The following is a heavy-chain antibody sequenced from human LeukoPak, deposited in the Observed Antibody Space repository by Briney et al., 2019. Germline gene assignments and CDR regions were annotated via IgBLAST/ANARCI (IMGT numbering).Heavy chain of an antibody. CDR2: VYYSGTT. Sequence: SETLSLTCTVSGGSISYYLSWIRQPPGKGLEWIGYVYYSGTTNYNPSLKSRVTISVDTAKNQFSLKLSSVTAADTAVYYCARFEGSWPSYFDSWGQGTLVTVSS. CDR3: ARFEGSWPSYFDS. V-gene: IGHV4-59*01. CDR1: GGSISYY. D-gene: IGHD6-13*01. J-gene: IGHJ4*02.